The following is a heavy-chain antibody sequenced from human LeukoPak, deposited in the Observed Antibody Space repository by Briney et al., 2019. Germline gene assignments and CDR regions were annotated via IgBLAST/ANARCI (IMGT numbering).Heavy chain of an antibody. CDR3: ATQGWLQSEYYFDY. J-gene: IGHJ4*02. D-gene: IGHD5-24*01. V-gene: IGHV4-4*02. CDR2: IYHSGST. CDR1: GASISSTNW. Sequence: SGTLSLTCAVSGASISSTNWWTWVRQPPGKGLEWIGEIYHSGSTIYNPSLKSRITISVDKSKNQFSLKLSPVTAADTAVYYCATQGWLQSEYYFDYWGQGTLVTVSS.